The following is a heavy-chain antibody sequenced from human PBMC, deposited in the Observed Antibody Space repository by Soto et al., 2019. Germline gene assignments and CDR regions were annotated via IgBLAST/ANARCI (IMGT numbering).Heavy chain of an antibody. J-gene: IGHJ6*02. CDR1: GYTFTSYA. CDR3: ARDPSYYGMDV. V-gene: IGHV1-3*01. Sequence: ASVKVSCKASGYTFTSYAMHWVRQAPGQRLEWMGWINAGNGNTKYSQKFQGRVTITRDTSASTAYMELSSLRSEDTAVYYCARDPSYYGMDVWGQGTTVIGSS. CDR2: INAGNGNT.